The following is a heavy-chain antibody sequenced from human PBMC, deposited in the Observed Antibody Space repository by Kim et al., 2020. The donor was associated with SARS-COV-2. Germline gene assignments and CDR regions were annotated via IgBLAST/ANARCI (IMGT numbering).Heavy chain of an antibody. D-gene: IGHD2-2*01. CDR2: ISYDGSNK. J-gene: IGHJ6*02. V-gene: IGHV3-30*18. Sequence: GGSLRLSCAASGFTFSSYGMHWVRQAPGKGLEWVAVISYDGSNKYYADSVKGRFTISRDNSKNTLYLQMNSLRAEDTAVYYCAKARMGYCSSTSCYYYYYGMDVWGQGTTVTVSS. CDR1: GFTFSSYG. CDR3: AKARMGYCSSTSCYYYYYGMDV.